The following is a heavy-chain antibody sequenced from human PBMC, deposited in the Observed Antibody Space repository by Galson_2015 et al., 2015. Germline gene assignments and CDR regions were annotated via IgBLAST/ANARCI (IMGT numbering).Heavy chain of an antibody. CDR3: ARSTYGGNVLHAFDI. Sequence: ETLSLTCTVSGGSISSSSYYWGWIRQPPGKGLEWIGSIYYSGSTYYNPSLKSRVTISVDTSKNQFSLKLSSVTAADTAVYYRARSTYGGNVLHAFDIWGQGTMVTVSS. V-gene: IGHV4-39*01. J-gene: IGHJ3*02. CDR1: GGSISSSSYY. D-gene: IGHD4-23*01. CDR2: IYYSGST.